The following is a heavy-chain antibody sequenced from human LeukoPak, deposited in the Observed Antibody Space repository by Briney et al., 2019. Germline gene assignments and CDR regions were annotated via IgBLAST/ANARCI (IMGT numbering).Heavy chain of an antibody. V-gene: IGHV1-18*01. Sequence: AAVTVPCKPCGYTFTSYGSIWLRQAPRPRLEWMGWISAYNGNTNYAQKLQGRVTMTPDTSTSTAYVERRSLRSDDTAVYYCARGSFIAARPLDYWGEGNLVTVSS. D-gene: IGHD6-6*01. CDR3: ARGSFIAARPLDY. J-gene: IGHJ4*02. CDR1: GYTFTSYG. CDR2: ISAYNGNT.